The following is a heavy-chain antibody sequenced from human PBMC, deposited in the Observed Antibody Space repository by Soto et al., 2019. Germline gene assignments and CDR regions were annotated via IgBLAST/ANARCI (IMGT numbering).Heavy chain of an antibody. D-gene: IGHD3-10*02. CDR1: GGSFSGYY. CDR2: INHSGST. Sequence: QVQLQQWGAGLLKPSETLSLTCAVYGGSFSGYYWSWIRQPPGKGLEWIGEINHSGSTNYNPSITSRVTISVDTSKHQFSRKLSSVTAADTAVYYCATLQFVGCSGSWNWFDPWGQGTLVTVSS. CDR3: ATLQFVGCSGSWNWFDP. V-gene: IGHV4-34*01. J-gene: IGHJ5*02.